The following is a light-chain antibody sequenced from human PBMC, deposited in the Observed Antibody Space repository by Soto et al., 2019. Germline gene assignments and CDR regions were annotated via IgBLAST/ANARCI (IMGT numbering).Light chain of an antibody. Sequence: EIVLTQSPGTLSVSPGERATLSCRASQSVSSYLAWYQHKPFQAPRLLXFCASTRVTGIPARFSGSGSGTEFTLTISSLQSEDFAVYYCQQYSYWPRTFGQGTKV. CDR3: QQYSYWPRT. CDR1: QSVSSY. J-gene: IGKJ1*01. CDR2: CAS. V-gene: IGKV3-15*01.